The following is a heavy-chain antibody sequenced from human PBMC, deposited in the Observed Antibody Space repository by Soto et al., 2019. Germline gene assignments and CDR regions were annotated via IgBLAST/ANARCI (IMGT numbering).Heavy chain of an antibody. Sequence: PGGSLRLSCAASGFTFSSYAMSWVRQAPGKGLEWVSAISGSGGSTYYADSVKGRFTISRDNSKNTLYLQMNSLRAEDTAVYYCAKGERSDDYYYYYYGMDVWGQGTTVTVSS. CDR2: ISGSGGST. CDR3: AKGERSDDYYYYYYGMDV. D-gene: IGHD3-16*01. CDR1: GFTFSSYA. V-gene: IGHV3-23*01. J-gene: IGHJ6*02.